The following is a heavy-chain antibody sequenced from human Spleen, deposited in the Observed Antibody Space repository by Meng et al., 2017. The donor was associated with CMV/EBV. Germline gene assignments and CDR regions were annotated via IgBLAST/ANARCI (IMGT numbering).Heavy chain of an antibody. CDR1: GYTFTSYA. J-gene: IGHJ4*02. V-gene: IGHV7-4-1*01. CDR2: INTNTGNP. CDR3: ARGSRLNTFKQQLPSY. D-gene: IGHD6-13*01. Sequence: ASVKVSCKASGYTFTSYAMNWVRQAPGQGLEWMGWINTNTGNPTYAQGFTGRFVFSLDTSVSTAYLQICSLKAEDTAVYYCARGSRLNTFKQQLPSYWGQGTLVTVSS.